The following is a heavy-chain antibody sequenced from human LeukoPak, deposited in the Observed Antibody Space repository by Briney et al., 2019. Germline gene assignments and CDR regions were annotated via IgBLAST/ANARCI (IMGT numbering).Heavy chain of an antibody. CDR1: GGSISSYY. J-gene: IGHJ3*02. CDR3: ARASGWYRSAFDI. CDR2: IYYSGST. V-gene: IGHV4-59*12. D-gene: IGHD6-19*01. Sequence: SETLSLTCTVSGGSISSYYWNWIRQPPGKGLEWIGYIYYSGSTNYNPSLKSRVTISVDTSKNQFSLKLSSVTAADTAVYYCARASGWYRSAFDIWGQGTMVTVSS.